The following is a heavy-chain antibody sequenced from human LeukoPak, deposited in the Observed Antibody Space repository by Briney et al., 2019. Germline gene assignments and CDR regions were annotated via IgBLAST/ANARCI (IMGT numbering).Heavy chain of an antibody. V-gene: IGHV4-59*12. Sequence: SETLSLTCTVSGGSISSYYWSWIRQPPGKGLEWIGYIYYSGSTNYNPSLKSRVTISVDTSKNQFSLKLSSVTAADTAVYYCARGVHMVRGVKPYNWFDPWGQGTLVTVSS. CDR1: GGSISSYY. J-gene: IGHJ5*02. CDR2: IYYSGST. D-gene: IGHD3-10*01. CDR3: ARGVHMVRGVKPYNWFDP.